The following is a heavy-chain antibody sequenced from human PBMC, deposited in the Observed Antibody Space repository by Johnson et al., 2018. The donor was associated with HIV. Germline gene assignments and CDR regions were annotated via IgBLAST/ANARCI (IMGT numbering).Heavy chain of an antibody. CDR1: GFTFSSYA. CDR3: AREENWNYDPDAFDI. Sequence: VQLVESGGGVVQPGTSLRLSCAASGFTFSSYAMSWVRQAPGKGLEWVSAISGSGGSTYYADSVKGRFTVSRDNSKNTLYLQMNSLRAEDTAVYYCAREENWNYDPDAFDIWGQGTMVTVSS. V-gene: IGHV3-23*04. CDR2: ISGSGGST. D-gene: IGHD1-7*01. J-gene: IGHJ3*02.